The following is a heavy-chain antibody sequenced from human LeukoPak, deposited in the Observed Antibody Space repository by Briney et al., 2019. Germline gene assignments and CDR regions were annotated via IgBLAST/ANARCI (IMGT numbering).Heavy chain of an antibody. CDR3: TRAVGATLFDY. Sequence: PGRSVRLSCTASGFTFGDYAMSWVRQAPGKGLEWVGFIRSKAYGGTTEYAASVKGRFTISRDDSKSIAYLQMNSLKTEDTAVYYCTRAVGATLFDYWGQGTLVTVSS. CDR2: IRSKAYGGTT. V-gene: IGHV3-49*04. CDR1: GFTFGDYA. D-gene: IGHD1-26*01. J-gene: IGHJ4*02.